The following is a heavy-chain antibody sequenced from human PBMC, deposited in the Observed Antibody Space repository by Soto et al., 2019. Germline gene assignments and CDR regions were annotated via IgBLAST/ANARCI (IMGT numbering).Heavy chain of an antibody. Sequence: QLQLQKSGPGLVKPSETLSLTCTVSGDSIRSNSYYWAWIRQPPGKGLEWIGSIYYTGTTYYNPSLKSRVTISVDTSKNQFSLKLNSVTAPDTAIYYCARPLPGIYALNSSDYWGQGTLVTVSS. D-gene: IGHD2-2*01. CDR1: GDSIRSNSYY. J-gene: IGHJ4*02. CDR3: ARPLPGIYALNSSDY. CDR2: IYYTGTT. V-gene: IGHV4-39*01.